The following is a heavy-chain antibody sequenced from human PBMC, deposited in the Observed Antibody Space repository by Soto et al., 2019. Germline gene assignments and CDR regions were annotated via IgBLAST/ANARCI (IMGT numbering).Heavy chain of an antibody. CDR2: IYYSGST. J-gene: IGHJ5*02. CDR3: ARFTVTTGWFDP. Sequence: ETLSLTCTVSGGSISSSSYYWGWIRQPPGKGLEWIGSIYYSGSTYYNPSLKSRVTISVDTSKNQFSLKLSSVTAADTAVYYCARFTVTTGWFDPWGQGTLVTVSS. D-gene: IGHD4-17*01. CDR1: GGSISSSSYY. V-gene: IGHV4-39*01.